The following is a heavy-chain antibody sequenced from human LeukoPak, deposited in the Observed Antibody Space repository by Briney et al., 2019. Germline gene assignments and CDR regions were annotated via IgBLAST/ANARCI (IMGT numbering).Heavy chain of an antibody. Sequence: GGSLRLSCAASGFTFSDYYIDWVRQAPGEWLEWVVCTLNKANTYATEYAASVKGRLTISRDESKSSLYLQMNSLKTEDTAVYYCASLGTGGYWGQGTLVIVPS. J-gene: IGHJ4*02. CDR1: GFTFSDYY. CDR2: TLNKANTYAT. D-gene: IGHD7-27*01. CDR3: ASLGTGGY. V-gene: IGHV3-72*01.